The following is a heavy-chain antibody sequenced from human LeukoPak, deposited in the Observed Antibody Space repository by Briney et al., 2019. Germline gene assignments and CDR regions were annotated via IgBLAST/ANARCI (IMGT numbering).Heavy chain of an antibody. V-gene: IGHV1-2*02. J-gene: IGHJ6*02. CDR2: INPNSGGT. Sequence: GASVKVSCKASGYTFTGYYMHWVRQAPGQGLEWMGWINPNSGGTNYAQKFQGRVTMTRDTSISTAYMELSRLRSDDTAVYYCASGGIWNGALGYYGMDVWGQGATVTVSS. CDR3: ASGGIWNGALGYYGMDV. CDR1: GYTFTGYY. D-gene: IGHD1-1*01.